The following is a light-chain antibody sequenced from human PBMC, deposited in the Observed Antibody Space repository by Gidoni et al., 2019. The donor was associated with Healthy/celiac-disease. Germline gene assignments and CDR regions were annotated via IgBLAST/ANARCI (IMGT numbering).Light chain of an antibody. CDR1: QSISSY. J-gene: IGKJ4*01. CDR3: QQSYSTPLT. V-gene: IGKV1-39*01. CDR2: AAS. Sequence: IQLTQSPSSLSASVGDRVTIPCRASQSISSYLNWYQQKPGKAPKLLIYAASSLQSGVPPRFSGSGSGTDFTLTISSLQPEDFATYYCQQSYSTPLTFGGGTKVEIK.